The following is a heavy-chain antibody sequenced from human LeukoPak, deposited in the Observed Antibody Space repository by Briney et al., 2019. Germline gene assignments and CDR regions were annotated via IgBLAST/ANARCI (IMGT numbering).Heavy chain of an antibody. CDR3: AKDPRRYSRTGGYFDY. Sequence: GGSLRLSCAASGFTFSSYAMHWVRQAPGKGLEYVSAISSNGGSTYYANSVKGRFTISRDNSKNTLYLQMNSLRAEDTAVYYCAKDPRRYSRTGGYFDYWGQGTLVTVSS. CDR1: GFTFSSYA. D-gene: IGHD6-13*01. CDR2: ISSNGGST. V-gene: IGHV3-64*01. J-gene: IGHJ4*02.